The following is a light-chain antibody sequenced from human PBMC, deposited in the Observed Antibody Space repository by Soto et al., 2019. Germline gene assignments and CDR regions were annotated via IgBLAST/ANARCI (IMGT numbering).Light chain of an antibody. CDR2: DTS. J-gene: IGKJ4*01. CDR1: QSLTSN. Sequence: EILLTQSPVTLSVSPGARATLSWRASQSLTSNLAWYPQRPGQAPRLLIYDTSTRATDVPVRFSGSGSGTEFTLTIASLQSEDFAVYYCPQYNHWPRMLSFGGGTRVEL. CDR3: PQYNHWPRMLS. V-gene: IGKV3-15*01.